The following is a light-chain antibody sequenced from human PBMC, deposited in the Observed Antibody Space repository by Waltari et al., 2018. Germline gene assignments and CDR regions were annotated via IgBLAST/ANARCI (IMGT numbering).Light chain of an antibody. V-gene: IGKV3-15*01. CDR2: GAS. CDR1: QSVSSN. J-gene: IGKJ3*01. Sequence: EIVMTQSPATLSVSPGERATLSCRASQSVSSNLAWYQHKPGQAPRLLSYGASTSATGIPARFSGSGSGTEFTLTISSMQSEDFALYYGQQYNNWPPAFTFGPGTKVDIK. CDR3: QQYNNWPPAFT.